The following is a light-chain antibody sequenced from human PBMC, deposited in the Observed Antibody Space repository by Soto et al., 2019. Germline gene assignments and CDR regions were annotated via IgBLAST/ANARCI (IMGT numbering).Light chain of an antibody. CDR1: SSDVGTYNY. J-gene: IGLJ2*01. CDR2: DVS. Sequence: QSALTQPASVSGSPGQSITISCTGTSSDVGTYNYVSWYQQHPGKAPKLMIYDVSHRPSGVSNRFSGSKSGNTASLTISGLQAEDDADYYCSSYTSSSTLPVFGGGTKVTVL. V-gene: IGLV2-14*01. CDR3: SSYTSSSTLPV.